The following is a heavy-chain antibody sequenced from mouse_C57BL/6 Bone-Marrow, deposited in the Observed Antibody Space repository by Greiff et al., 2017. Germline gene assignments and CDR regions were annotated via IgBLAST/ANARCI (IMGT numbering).Heavy chain of an antibody. CDR3: ARASSGYGGFFDY. J-gene: IGHJ2*01. CDR1: GYTFTSYW. Sequence: VQLQQPGAELVKPGASVKLSCKASGYTFTSYWMHWVKQRPGQGLEWIGMIHPNSGSTNYNEKFKSKATLTVDKSSSTAYMQLSSLTSEDSAVYYCARASSGYGGFFDYWGQGTTLTVSS. V-gene: IGHV1-64*01. CDR2: IHPNSGST. D-gene: IGHD3-2*02.